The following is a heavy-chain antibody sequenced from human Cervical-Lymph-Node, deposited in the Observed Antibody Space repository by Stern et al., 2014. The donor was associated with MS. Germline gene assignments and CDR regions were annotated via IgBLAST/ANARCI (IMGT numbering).Heavy chain of an antibody. CDR2: SSYDGNHK. Sequence: VQMGESGGAVVQPGRSLRLSCAASGFTFSSYGMHWVRQAPGKGLEWVTVSSYDGNHKYYAASVKGRFTISRDNSKNTLHLQMNSVTPDDTAIYYCARDYEDTSMLFDHWGQGTLVTVSS. CDR3: ARDYEDTSMLFDH. V-gene: IGHV3-30*03. CDR1: GFTFSSYG. D-gene: IGHD2-8*01. J-gene: IGHJ4*02.